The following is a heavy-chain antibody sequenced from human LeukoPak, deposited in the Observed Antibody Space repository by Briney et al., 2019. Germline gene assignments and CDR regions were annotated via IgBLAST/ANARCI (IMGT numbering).Heavy chain of an antibody. V-gene: IGHV1-69*13. CDR1: GYTFTGYY. Sequence: SVKVSCKASGYTFTGYYMHWVRQAPGQGLEWMGGIIPIFGTANYAQKFQGRVTITADESTSTAYMELSSLRSEDTAVYYCARARYGSGSSPYYYYYMDVWGKGTTVTVSS. J-gene: IGHJ6*03. CDR3: ARARYGSGSSPYYYYYMDV. CDR2: IIPIFGTA. D-gene: IGHD3-10*01.